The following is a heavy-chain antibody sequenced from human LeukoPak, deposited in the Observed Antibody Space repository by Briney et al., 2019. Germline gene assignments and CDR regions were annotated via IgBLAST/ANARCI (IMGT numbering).Heavy chain of an antibody. V-gene: IGHV3-33*06. Sequence: GRSLRLSCAASGFTFSSYGMHWVRQAPGKGLEWVALIWYDGSDIYYADSVKGRFIISRDNSKNTLYLQMSTLRVEDTAVYYCVKGGWFDDWGQGTLVTVSS. CDR3: VKGGWFDD. D-gene: IGHD6-19*01. CDR1: GFTFSSYG. J-gene: IGHJ4*02. CDR2: IWYDGSDI.